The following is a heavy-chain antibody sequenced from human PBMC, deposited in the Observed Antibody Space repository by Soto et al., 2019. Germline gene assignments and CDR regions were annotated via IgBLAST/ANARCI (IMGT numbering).Heavy chain of an antibody. CDR1: GGSISSYY. J-gene: IGHJ4*02. CDR2: IYYSGST. D-gene: IGHD3-22*01. V-gene: IGHV4-59*01. CDR3: ARANYYDSSGYYIDY. Sequence: SETLSLTCTVSGGSISSYYWSWIRQPPGKGLEWIGYIYYSGSTNYNPSLKSRVTISVDTSKNQFSLKLSSVTAADTAVYYCARANYYDSSGYYIDYWGQGTLVTVSS.